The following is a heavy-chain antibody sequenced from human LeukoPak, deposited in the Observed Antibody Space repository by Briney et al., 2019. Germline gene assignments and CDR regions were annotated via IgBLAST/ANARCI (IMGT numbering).Heavy chain of an antibody. Sequence: TGGSLRLSCAASGFTFSSYGMHWVRQAPGKGLEWVAVIWYDGSNKYYADSVKGRFTISRDNSKNTLYLQMNSLRAEDTAVYYCARELDRGYSGSPSGAYWGQGTLVTVSS. CDR3: ARELDRGYSGSPSGAY. J-gene: IGHJ4*02. V-gene: IGHV3-33*01. D-gene: IGHD1-26*01. CDR2: IWYDGSNK. CDR1: GFTFSSYG.